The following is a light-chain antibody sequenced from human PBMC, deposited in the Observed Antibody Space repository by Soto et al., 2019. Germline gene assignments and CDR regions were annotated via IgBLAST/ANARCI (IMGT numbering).Light chain of an antibody. V-gene: IGKV1-12*01. Sequence: DIQMPQSPSSVSASVGDRVTITCRASQDISSWLAWYQQKPGKAPKIMIYAASSLQGGVPSRFSGSGSGTEFTLTISSLQSEDFAVYYCQQYNNWPLTFGGGTKV. CDR2: AAS. J-gene: IGKJ4*01. CDR1: QDISSW. CDR3: QQYNNWPLT.